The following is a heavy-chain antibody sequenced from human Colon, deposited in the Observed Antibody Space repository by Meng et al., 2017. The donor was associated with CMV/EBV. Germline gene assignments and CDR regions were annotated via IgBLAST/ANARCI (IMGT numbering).Heavy chain of an antibody. D-gene: IGHD4-11*01. J-gene: IGHJ4*02. V-gene: IGHV3-48*04. Sequence: GESLKISCAASGFTFSSYGMNWVRQAPGKGLEWVSYISPSGSTNYADSVKGRFTISRDNACLYLQMNSLRADDTAVYFCASDYSNWGYWGQGTLVTVSS. CDR1: GFTFSSYG. CDR3: ASDYSNWGY. CDR2: ISPSGST.